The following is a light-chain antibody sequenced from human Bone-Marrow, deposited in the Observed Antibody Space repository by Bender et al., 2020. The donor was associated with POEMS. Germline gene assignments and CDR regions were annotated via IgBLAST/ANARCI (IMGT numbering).Light chain of an antibody. J-gene: IGLJ2*01. CDR3: ALYMGSGVSA. Sequence: QTVVTQEPSFSVSPGGTVTLTCGLSSGSVSASYYASWYQQTPGLPPRTLIYSTNIRSSGVPDRFSGSFVGNKAALTITGAQTDDESVYYCALYMGSGVSAFGGGTKLTVL. V-gene: IGLV8-61*01. CDR1: SGSVSASYY. CDR2: STN.